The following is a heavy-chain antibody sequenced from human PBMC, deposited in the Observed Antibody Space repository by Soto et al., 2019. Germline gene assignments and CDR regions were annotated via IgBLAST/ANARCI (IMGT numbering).Heavy chain of an antibody. CDR1: GFTFSSYW. CDR3: ARVRHGDYDYYFDY. V-gene: IGHV3-74*01. J-gene: IGHJ4*02. Sequence: EVQLVESGGGLVQPEGSLRLSCAASGFTFSSYWMHWVRQAPGKGLVWVSRINSDGSSTSYADSVKGRFTISRDNAKNTLYLQMNSLRAEDTAVYYCARVRHGDYDYYFDYWGQGTLVTVSS. CDR2: INSDGSST. D-gene: IGHD4-17*01.